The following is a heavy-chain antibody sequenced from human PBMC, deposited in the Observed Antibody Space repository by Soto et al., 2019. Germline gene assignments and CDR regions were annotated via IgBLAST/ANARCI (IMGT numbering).Heavy chain of an antibody. CDR1: GDSVSRYSAA. V-gene: IGHV6-1*01. J-gene: IGHJ6*02. D-gene: IGHD1-1*01. CDR3: AREWNNYSYCMDG. CDR2: TYYRSKWYN. Sequence: PSQPLSLTVALCGDSVSRYSAAWNWIRRSPSRVLEWLGRTYYRSKWYNDYAVSVKSRIPTTPDKSKNQFSLQLNSVTPEDTAGYYCAREWNNYSYCMDGWGQGTTVTFS.